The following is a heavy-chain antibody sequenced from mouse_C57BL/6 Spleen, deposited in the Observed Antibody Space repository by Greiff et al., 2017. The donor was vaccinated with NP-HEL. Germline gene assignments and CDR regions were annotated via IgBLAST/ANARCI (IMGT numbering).Heavy chain of an antibody. Sequence: VQLQQPGAELVRPGSSVKLSCKASGYTFTSYWMDWVKQRPGQGLEWIGNIYPSDSETHYNQKFKDKATLTVDKSSSTAYMQLSSLTSEDSAVYYCARIYDGYYGYWGQGTTLTVSS. CDR1: GYTFTSYW. J-gene: IGHJ2*01. V-gene: IGHV1-61*01. CDR2: IYPSDSET. D-gene: IGHD2-3*01. CDR3: ARIYDGYYGY.